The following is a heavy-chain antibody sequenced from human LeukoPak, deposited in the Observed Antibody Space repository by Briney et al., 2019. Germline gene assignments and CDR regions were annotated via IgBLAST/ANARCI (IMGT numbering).Heavy chain of an antibody. J-gene: IGHJ5*02. D-gene: IGHD3-22*01. Sequence: SETLSLTCAVYGGSFSGYYWSWIRQPPGKGLEWIGEINHSGSTNYNPSLKSRVTISVDTSKNQFSLKLSSVTAADTAVYYCARDYYDSSGTYNWFDPWGQGTLVTVSS. CDR1: GGSFSGYY. V-gene: IGHV4-34*01. CDR3: ARDYYDSSGTYNWFDP. CDR2: INHSGST.